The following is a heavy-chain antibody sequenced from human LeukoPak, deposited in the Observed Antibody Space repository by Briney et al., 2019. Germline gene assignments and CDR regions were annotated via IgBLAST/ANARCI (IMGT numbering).Heavy chain of an antibody. D-gene: IGHD2-15*01. J-gene: IGHJ3*02. Sequence: GESLKISCEGSGYTFTSYWIGWVRQMPGKGLEWMGIIYLGDSDIRYSPSFQGQVTISADKSISTAYLQWSSLKASDTAMYYCARLHSGGSHAFDIWGQGTLVTVSS. V-gene: IGHV5-51*01. CDR1: GYTFTSYW. CDR3: ARLHSGGSHAFDI. CDR2: IYLGDSDI.